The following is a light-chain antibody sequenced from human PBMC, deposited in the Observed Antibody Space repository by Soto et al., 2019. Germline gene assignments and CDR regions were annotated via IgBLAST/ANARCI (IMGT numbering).Light chain of an antibody. CDR2: AAS. J-gene: IGKJ1*01. V-gene: IGKV1-6*01. Sequence: AIRVAQSPSSLSASVGDRVTITCRASQDIRDDLGWYQLKPGKAPKLLIYAASTLQSGVPSRFSGGGSGTEFTLTISSLQPEDFGTYYCLQDFNFPQTFGQGTKVEIK. CDR3: LQDFNFPQT. CDR1: QDIRDD.